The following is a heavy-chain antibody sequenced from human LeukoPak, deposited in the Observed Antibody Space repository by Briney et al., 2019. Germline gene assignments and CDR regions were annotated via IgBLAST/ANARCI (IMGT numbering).Heavy chain of an antibody. D-gene: IGHD3-10*01. CDR1: GGSISSYY. CDR2: IYYSGYT. V-gene: IGHV4-59*01. Sequence: SETLSLTCTVSGGSISSYYWSWIRQPPGKGLKWIGNIYYSGYTTYSPSLRSRVTISVDTSKNQFSLKLSSVTAADTAVYYCARSPPPYYYGSGSSVNYFDYWGQGTLVTVSS. J-gene: IGHJ4*02. CDR3: ARSPPPYYYGSGSSVNYFDY.